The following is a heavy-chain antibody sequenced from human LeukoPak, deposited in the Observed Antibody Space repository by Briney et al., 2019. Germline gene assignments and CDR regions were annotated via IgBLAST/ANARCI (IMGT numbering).Heavy chain of an antibody. CDR3: ARSQGYQLPFDY. J-gene: IGHJ4*02. CDR2: IYSGGST. V-gene: IGHV3-53*01. Sequence: QPGGSLRLSCAASGFTVSSNYMSWVRQAPGKGLEWVSVIYSGGSTYYADFVKGRFTISRDNSKNTLYLQMNSLRAEDTAVYYCARSQGYQLPFDYWGQGTLVTVSS. D-gene: IGHD2-2*01. CDR1: GFTVSSNY.